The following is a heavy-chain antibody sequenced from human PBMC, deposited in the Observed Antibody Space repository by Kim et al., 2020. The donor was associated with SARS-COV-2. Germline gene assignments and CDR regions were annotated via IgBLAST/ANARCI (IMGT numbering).Heavy chain of an antibody. D-gene: IGHD6-13*01. Sequence: GGSLRLSCAASGFTFSSYSMNWVRQAPGKGLEWVSSISSSSSYIYYADSVKGRFTISRDNAKNSLYLQMNSLRAEDTAVYYCARACGGCIAAADCWGQGTMVTVSS. J-gene: IGHJ3*01. CDR1: GFTFSSYS. CDR3: ARACGGCIAAADC. CDR2: ISSSSSYI. V-gene: IGHV3-21*01.